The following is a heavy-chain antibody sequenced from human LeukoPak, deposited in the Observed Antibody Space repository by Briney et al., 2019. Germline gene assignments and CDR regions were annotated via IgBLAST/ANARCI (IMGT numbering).Heavy chain of an antibody. Sequence: GGSLRLSCAASGFTFSSYAMNWVRQAPGKGLEWVSAICSNDNNTYYANSVKGRFTISRDNSKNTLSLQLNSLRAEDTAVYYCAKGTSSSCYSAPNYWGQGALVTVSS. CDR3: AKGTSSSCYSAPNY. CDR1: GFTFSSYA. D-gene: IGHD2-15*01. CDR2: ICSNDNNT. V-gene: IGHV3-23*01. J-gene: IGHJ4*02.